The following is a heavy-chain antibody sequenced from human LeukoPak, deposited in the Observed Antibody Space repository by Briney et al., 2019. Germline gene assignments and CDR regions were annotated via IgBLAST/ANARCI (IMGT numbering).Heavy chain of an antibody. CDR1: GFTFNTFG. CDR2: MNNDGSST. D-gene: IGHD6-19*01. J-gene: IGHJ4*02. V-gene: IGHV3-74*01. CDR3: ARADGSGWLTY. Sequence: GGSLRLSCAASGFTFNTFGMHWVRHAPGKGLVWVSRMNNDGSSTIYADSVKGRFTISRDDAKNTLYLHKNSLRAEDTAVYYCARADGSGWLTYWGQGTLVTVSS.